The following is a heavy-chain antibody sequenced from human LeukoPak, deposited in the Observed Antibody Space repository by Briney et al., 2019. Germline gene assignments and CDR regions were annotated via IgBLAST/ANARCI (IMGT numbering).Heavy chain of an antibody. CDR3: AELGITMIGGV. V-gene: IGHV3-48*03. D-gene: IGHD3-10*02. CDR1: GFTFSSYE. J-gene: IGHJ6*04. CDR2: ISSSGSTI. Sequence: QPGGSLRLSCAASGFTFSSYEMNWVRKAPGKGLEWVSYISSSGSTIYYADSVNGRFTISRDNAKNSLYLQMNSLRAEDTAVYYCAELGITMIGGVWGKGTTVTISS.